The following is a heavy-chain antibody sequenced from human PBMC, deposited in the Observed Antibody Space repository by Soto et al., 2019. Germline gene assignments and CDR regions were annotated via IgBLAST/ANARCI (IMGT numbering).Heavy chain of an antibody. CDR2: ISAYNGHT. V-gene: IGHV1-18*01. Sequence: QGQLVQSGVEVKKPGASVKVSCQAMGYIFTNYGLTWVRQAPGEGPEWLGWISAYNGHTKYAPKVQDRVTLTTDTSPTRACLGRRGRGSDAAAVNYCVRGVGGYFDNWGQGTLVLVSS. CDR1: GYIFTNYG. J-gene: IGHJ4*02. CDR3: VRGVGGYFDN. D-gene: IGHD3-16*01.